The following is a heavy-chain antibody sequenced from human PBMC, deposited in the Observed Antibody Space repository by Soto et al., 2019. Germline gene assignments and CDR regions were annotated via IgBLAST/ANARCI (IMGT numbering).Heavy chain of an antibody. J-gene: IGHJ6*02. CDR2: IYYSGST. CDR1: GGSISSGGYY. Sequence: QVQLQESGPGLVKPSQTLSLTCTVSGGSISSGGYYWSWIRQHPGKGLEWIGYIYYSGSTYYNPSLKSRVTISVDTSKNQFSLKLSSVTAADTAVYYCTREGWYQLLSMPVDVWGQGTTVTVSS. CDR3: TREGWYQLLSMPVDV. D-gene: IGHD2-2*01. V-gene: IGHV4-31*03.